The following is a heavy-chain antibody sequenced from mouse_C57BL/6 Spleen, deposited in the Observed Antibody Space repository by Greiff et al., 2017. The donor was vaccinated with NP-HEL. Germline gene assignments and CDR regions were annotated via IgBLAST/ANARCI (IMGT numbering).Heavy chain of an antibody. Sequence: VQLQQSGPVLVKPGASVKMSCKASGYTFTDYYMNWVKQSHGKSLEWIGVINPYNGGTSYNQKFKGKATLTVDKSSSTAYMELNSLTSEDSAVYYCARSEDYGSSPLAMDYWGQGTSVTVSS. V-gene: IGHV1-19*01. D-gene: IGHD1-1*01. CDR1: GYTFTDYY. CDR3: ARSEDYGSSPLAMDY. J-gene: IGHJ4*01. CDR2: INPYNGGT.